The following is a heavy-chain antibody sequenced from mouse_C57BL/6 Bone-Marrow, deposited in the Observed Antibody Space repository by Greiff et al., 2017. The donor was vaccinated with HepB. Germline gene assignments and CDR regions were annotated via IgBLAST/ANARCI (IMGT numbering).Heavy chain of an antibody. CDR2: IWSGGST. V-gene: IGHV2-2*01. J-gene: IGHJ3*01. D-gene: IGHD1-1*01. CDR3: ASLIYYYGSSLFAY. Sequence: QVQLKESGPGLVQPSQSLSITCTVSGFSLTSYGVHWVRQSPGKGLEWLGVIWSGGSTDYNAAFISRLSISKDNSKSQVFFKMNSLQADDTAIYYCASLIYYYGSSLFAYWGQGTLVTVSA. CDR1: GFSLTSYG.